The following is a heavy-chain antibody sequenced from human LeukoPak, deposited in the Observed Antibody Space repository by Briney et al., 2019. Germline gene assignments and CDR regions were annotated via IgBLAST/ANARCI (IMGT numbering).Heavy chain of an antibody. J-gene: IGHJ3*02. V-gene: IGHV3-66*01. CDR1: GFTVSRNY. CDR2: IDSGCST. Sequence: GGSLILSCAASGFTVSRNYMSWVRQAPGKGLEWVSVIDSGCSTYYADSVKGRLTISRDNSKNTLYLQMNSLRAEDTAVYYCVPEGFDIWGQGKMVTVSS. CDR3: VPEGFDI.